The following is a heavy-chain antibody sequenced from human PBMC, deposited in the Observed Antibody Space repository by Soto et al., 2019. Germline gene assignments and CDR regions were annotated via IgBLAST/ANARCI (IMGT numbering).Heavy chain of an antibody. V-gene: IGHV1-18*04. CDR2: ISAYNGDT. D-gene: IGHD6-6*01. CDR3: ARDQEYSTSGLYWFDL. CDR1: GYTFTSYG. Sequence: ASVKVSCKASGYTFTSYGITWVRQAPGQDLEWMGWISAYNGDTNYAQRLQGRVTMTTDTSTSTVYMELKSLKSDGTAVYYCARDQEYSTSGLYWFDLWGQGTLVTVSS. J-gene: IGHJ5*02.